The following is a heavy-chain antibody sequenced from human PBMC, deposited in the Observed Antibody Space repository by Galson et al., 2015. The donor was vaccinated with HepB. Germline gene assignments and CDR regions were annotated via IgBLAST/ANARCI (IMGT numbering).Heavy chain of an antibody. V-gene: IGHV3-30*03. D-gene: IGHD5-18*01. CDR3: ARGRGYSYD. Sequence: SLRLSCAASGFTFSSYDMHWVRQAPGKRLEWVAFILYDGSKNDYADSVKGRFTISRDNSKNTLYLQMSSLRADDTAIYYCARGRGYSYDWGQGTQVTVSA. CDR2: ILYDGSKN. CDR1: GFTFSSYD. J-gene: IGHJ4*02.